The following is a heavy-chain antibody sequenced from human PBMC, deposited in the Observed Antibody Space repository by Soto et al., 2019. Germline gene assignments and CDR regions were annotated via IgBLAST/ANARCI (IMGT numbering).Heavy chain of an antibody. V-gene: IGHV4-59*01. D-gene: IGHD6-6*01. J-gene: IGHJ6*03. CDR2: IYYSGTT. CDR3: ASARGAYFYYYMDV. Sequence: QVQLQESGPGLVKPSETLSLTCTVSGGSISSYFWSWIRQPLGKGLEWIGYIYYSGTTNYNPSLKSRVTISVDTSKNQFSLKLSSVTAADTAVYYCASARGAYFYYYMDVWGKGTTVTVSS. CDR1: GGSISSYF.